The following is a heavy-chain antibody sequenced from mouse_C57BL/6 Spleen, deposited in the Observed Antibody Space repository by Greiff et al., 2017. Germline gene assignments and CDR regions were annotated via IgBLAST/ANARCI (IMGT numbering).Heavy chain of an antibody. J-gene: IGHJ4*01. Sequence: QVQLQQSGPELVKPGASVKISCKASGYAFSSSWMNWVKQRPGKGLEWIGRIYPGDGVTNYNGKFKGKATLTADKSSSTAYMQLSSLTSEDSAVYFCARSWDDGYYLYAMDYWGQGTSVTVSS. D-gene: IGHD2-3*01. V-gene: IGHV1-82*01. CDR2: IYPGDGVT. CDR1: GYAFSSSW. CDR3: ARSWDDGYYLYAMDY.